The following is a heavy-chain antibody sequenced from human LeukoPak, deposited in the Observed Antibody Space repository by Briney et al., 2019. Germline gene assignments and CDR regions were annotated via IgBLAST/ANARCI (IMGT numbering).Heavy chain of an antibody. D-gene: IGHD1-1*01. CDR1: GFTFSNYW. V-gene: IGHV3-74*01. Sequence: PGGSLRLSCAASGFTFSNYWMHWVRQAPGEGLVWVSRIDSGGSSTSYADSVKGRFTISRDNSKNTLYLQMNSLRAEDTAVYYCAKDRYNWNDVLDYWGQGTLVTVSS. CDR2: IDSGGSST. J-gene: IGHJ4*02. CDR3: AKDRYNWNDVLDY.